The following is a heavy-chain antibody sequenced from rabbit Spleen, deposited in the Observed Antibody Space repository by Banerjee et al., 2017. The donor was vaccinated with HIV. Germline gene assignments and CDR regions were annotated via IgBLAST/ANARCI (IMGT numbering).Heavy chain of an antibody. D-gene: IGHD8-1*01. CDR2: ISAGSGSA. CDR1: GFSLSSDY. CDR3: ARDAGTSFSTYGMDL. V-gene: IGHV1S40*01. Sequence: QSLEESGGDLVKPGGTLTLTCTVSGFSLSSDYMYWVRQAPGKGLEWIGYISAGSGSAHYATWAKGRFTISKSSSTTVTLQMTGLTAADTATYFCARDAGTSFSTYGMDLWGPGTLVTVS. J-gene: IGHJ6*01.